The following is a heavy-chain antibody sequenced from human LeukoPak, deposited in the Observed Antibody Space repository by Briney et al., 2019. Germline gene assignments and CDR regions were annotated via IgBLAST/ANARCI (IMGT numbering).Heavy chain of an antibody. V-gene: IGHV1-2*02. CDR1: GYTFTGYY. D-gene: IGHD4-17*01. CDR2: INPNSGGT. CDR3: ASNERYGDTRLFHFDY. Sequence: ASVKVSCKASGYTFTGYYMHWVRQAPGQGLEWMGWINPNSGGTNYAQKFQGRVTMTRDTSISTAYMEMGSLRSEDTAVYYCASNERYGDTRLFHFDYWGQGTLVTVSS. J-gene: IGHJ4*02.